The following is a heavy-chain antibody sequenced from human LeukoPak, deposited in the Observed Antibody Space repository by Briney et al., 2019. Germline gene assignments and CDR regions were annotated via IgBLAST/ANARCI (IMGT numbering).Heavy chain of an antibody. V-gene: IGHV4-34*01. Sequence: SETLSLTCAVYGGSFSGYYWSWIRQPPGKGLEWIGEINHSGSTNYNPSLKSRVTISVDTSKNQFSLKLSSVTAADTAVYYCARGKKYYFDYWGQGTLVTVSS. CDR1: GGSFSGYY. CDR2: INHSGST. CDR3: ARGKKYYFDY. J-gene: IGHJ4*02.